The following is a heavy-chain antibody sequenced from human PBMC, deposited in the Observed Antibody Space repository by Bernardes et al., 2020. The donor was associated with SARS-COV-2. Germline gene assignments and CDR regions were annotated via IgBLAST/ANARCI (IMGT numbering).Heavy chain of an antibody. D-gene: IGHD3-3*01. V-gene: IGHV4-61*01. J-gene: IGHJ4*02. CDR1: GGSVSSGSYY. CDR2: IYYSGST. CDR3: ARSSGFLGWDDSDY. Sequence: SETLSLTCTVSGGSVSSGSYYWSWIRQPPGKGLEWIGNIYYSGSTNYNPSLKSRVTISVDTSKNQFSLKLSSVTAADTAVYYCARSSGFLGWDDSDYWGQGTLVTVSS.